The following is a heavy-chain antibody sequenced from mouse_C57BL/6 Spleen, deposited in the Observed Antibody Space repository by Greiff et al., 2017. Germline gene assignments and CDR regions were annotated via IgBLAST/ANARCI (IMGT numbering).Heavy chain of an antibody. CDR2: IDPSDSYT. CDR3: ARLQHNAMDY. D-gene: IGHD6-1*01. V-gene: IGHV1-69*01. J-gene: IGHJ4*01. Sequence: QVQLQQPGAELVMPGASVKLSCKASGYTFTSYWMHWVKQRPGQGLEWIGEIDPSDSYTNYNQKFKGKSTLTVDKSSSTAYMQLSSQTSEDSAVYNCARLQHNAMDYWGQGTSVTVSS. CDR1: GYTFTSYW.